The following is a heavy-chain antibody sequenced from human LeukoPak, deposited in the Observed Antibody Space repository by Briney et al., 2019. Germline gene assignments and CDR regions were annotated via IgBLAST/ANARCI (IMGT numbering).Heavy chain of an antibody. D-gene: IGHD6-19*01. J-gene: IGHJ3*02. CDR3: ARPHSSGWYGVYDI. V-gene: IGHV4-59*08. Sequence: SETLSLTCTVSDGSISSHYWSWIRQPPGKGLEWNGHFAYSGTTSYNASLKSRVTISVDTSKNQFSLKLTSVTAADTAVYYCARPHSSGWYGVYDIWGQGTMVTVSS. CDR2: FAYSGTT. CDR1: DGSISSHY.